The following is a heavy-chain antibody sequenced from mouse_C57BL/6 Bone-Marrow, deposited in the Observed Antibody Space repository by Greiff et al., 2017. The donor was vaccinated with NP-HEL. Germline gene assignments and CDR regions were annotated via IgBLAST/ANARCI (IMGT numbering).Heavy chain of an antibody. D-gene: IGHD1-1*01. CDR1: GYSITSGYY. CDR2: ISYDGSN. J-gene: IGHJ2*01. V-gene: IGHV3-6*01. CDR3: ARNNYGSQLIAYFDY. Sequence: EVQRVESGPGLVKPSQSLSLTCSVTGYSITSGYYWNWIRQFPGNKLEWMGYISYDGSNNYNPSLKNRISITRDTSKNQFFLKLNSVTTEDTATYYCARNNYGSQLIAYFDYWGQGTTLTVSS.